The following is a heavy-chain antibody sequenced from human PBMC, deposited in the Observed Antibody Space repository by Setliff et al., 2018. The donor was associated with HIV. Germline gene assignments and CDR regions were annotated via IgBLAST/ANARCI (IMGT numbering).Heavy chain of an antibody. CDR2: MNPNSGNT. Sequence: GASVKVSCKASGYTFTSYDINWVRQATGQGLEWMGWMNPNSGNTGYAQKFQGRVTMTRDASISTAYMELNTLKSEDTAVYYCARARRDSYDRGRRNHYYIDVWGKGTTVTVSS. D-gene: IGHD3-22*01. V-gene: IGHV1-8*02. CDR1: GYTFTSYD. J-gene: IGHJ6*03. CDR3: ARARRDSYDRGRRNHYYIDV.